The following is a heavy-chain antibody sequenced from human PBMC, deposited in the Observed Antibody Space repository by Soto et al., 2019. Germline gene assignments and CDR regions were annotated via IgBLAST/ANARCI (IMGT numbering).Heavy chain of an antibody. D-gene: IGHD6-13*01. V-gene: IGHV1-69*01. Sequence: GAPVNVSCKASGGSFISYASSWVRQAPGQGLEWMGGIIPIFGTANYAQKFQGRVTITADESTSTAYMELSSLRSEDTAVYYCARDSSSLYDIWGQGTMVTVSS. CDR3: ARDSSSLYDI. CDR2: IIPIFGTA. J-gene: IGHJ3*02. CDR1: GGSFISYA.